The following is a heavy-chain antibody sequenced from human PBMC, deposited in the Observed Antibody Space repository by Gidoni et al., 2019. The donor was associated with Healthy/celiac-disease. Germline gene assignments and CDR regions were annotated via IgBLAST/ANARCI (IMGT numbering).Heavy chain of an antibody. CDR1: GGSISSDY. Sequence: QVQLQESGPGLVKPSETLSLTCTVSGGSISSDYWSWIRQPPGKGLEWIGYIYYSGSTNYNPSPKRRVTISVDTSKNQFSLKLSSVTAADTAVYYCARGVKVCSGGSCYSSFDYWGQGTLVTVSS. J-gene: IGHJ4*02. CDR3: ARGVKVCSGGSCYSSFDY. CDR2: IYYSGST. D-gene: IGHD2-15*01. V-gene: IGHV4-59*01.